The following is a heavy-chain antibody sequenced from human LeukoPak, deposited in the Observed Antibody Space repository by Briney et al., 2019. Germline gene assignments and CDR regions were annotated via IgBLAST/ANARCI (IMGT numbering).Heavy chain of an antibody. D-gene: IGHD4-11*01. V-gene: IGHV3-7*01. CDR2: IKQGGSEK. J-gene: IGHJ6*03. CDR1: GFTFSSYW. CDR3: ARAAHYSNYVWYYYYYMDV. Sequence: PGGSLRLSCAASGFTFSSYWMSWVRQAPGKGLEWVANIKQGGSEKYYVDSVKGRFTISRDNAKNALYLQMNSLRTEDTAVYYCARAAHYSNYVWYYYYYMDVWGKGTTVPVPS.